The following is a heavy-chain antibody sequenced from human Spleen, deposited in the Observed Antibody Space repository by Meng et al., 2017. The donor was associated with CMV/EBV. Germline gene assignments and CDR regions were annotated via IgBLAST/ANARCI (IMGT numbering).Heavy chain of an antibody. D-gene: IGHD3-3*01. CDR1: GFTFSSFW. CDR3: GDFEAG. J-gene: IGHJ4*02. V-gene: IGHV3-74*01. CDR2: VNSHGDST. Sequence: GGSLRLSCAASGFTFSSFWMHWVRQAPGKGLVWVSRVNSHGDSTNYADSVKGRFTISRDNRKNTLYLQMNSLTVEDAGVYYCGDFEAGWGQGTLVTVSS.